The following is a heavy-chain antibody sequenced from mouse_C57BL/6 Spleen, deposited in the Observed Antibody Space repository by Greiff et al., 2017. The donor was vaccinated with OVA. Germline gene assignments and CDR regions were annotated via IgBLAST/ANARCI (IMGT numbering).Heavy chain of an antibody. CDR1: GYAFSSSW. CDR2: IYPGDGDT. Sequence: VQLQQSGPELVKPGASVKISCKASGYAFSSSWMNWVKQRPGKGLEWIGRIYPGDGDTNYNGKFKGKATLTADKSSSTAYMQLSSLTSEDSAVYFCARSPVVGAMDYWGQGTSVTVSS. V-gene: IGHV1-82*01. J-gene: IGHJ4*01. CDR3: ARSPVVGAMDY. D-gene: IGHD1-1*01.